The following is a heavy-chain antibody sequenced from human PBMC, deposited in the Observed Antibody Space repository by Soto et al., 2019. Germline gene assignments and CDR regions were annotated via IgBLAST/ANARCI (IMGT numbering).Heavy chain of an antibody. Sequence: EVQLVESGGGLVKPGGSLRLSCAASGFTFSSYSMNWVRQAPGKGLEWVSSISSSSSYIYYADSVKGRFTISRDNAKNSLYLQMNSLRAEDTAVYYCARDQIAAAGTVDYWGQGTLVTVSS. CDR3: ARDQIAAAGTVDY. V-gene: IGHV3-21*01. J-gene: IGHJ4*02. CDR2: ISSSSSYI. CDR1: GFTFSSYS. D-gene: IGHD6-13*01.